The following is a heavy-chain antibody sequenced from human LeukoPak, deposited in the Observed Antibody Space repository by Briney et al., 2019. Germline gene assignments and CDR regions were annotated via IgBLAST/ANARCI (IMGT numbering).Heavy chain of an antibody. J-gene: IGHJ4*02. V-gene: IGHV4-39*01. CDR2: IYYSGST. CDR1: GGSISSSSYY. D-gene: IGHD4-17*01. Sequence: SETLSLTCTVSGGSISSSSYYWGWIRQPPGKGLEWIGSIYYSGSTYYNPSLKSRVTITVDTSKNQFSLKLSSVTAADTAVYYCARQNDYGDSLYYFDYWGQGTLVTVSS. CDR3: ARQNDYGDSLYYFDY.